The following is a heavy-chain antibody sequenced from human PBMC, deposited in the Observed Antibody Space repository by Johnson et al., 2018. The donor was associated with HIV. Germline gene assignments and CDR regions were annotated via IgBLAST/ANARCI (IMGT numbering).Heavy chain of an antibody. CDR2: ISGSDDDT. Sequence: EVLLLESGGGLVQPGGSLRLSCAASGFTFSDYAMIWVRQAPGKGLEWVSFISGSDDDTYYADSVKGRFTISRDISKNTLYLQRNSLTAEDTAVYYCANALILDAFNIWGQGTMVTVSS. D-gene: IGHD2-21*01. V-gene: IGHV3-23*01. CDR1: GFTFSDYA. CDR3: ANALILDAFNI. J-gene: IGHJ3*02.